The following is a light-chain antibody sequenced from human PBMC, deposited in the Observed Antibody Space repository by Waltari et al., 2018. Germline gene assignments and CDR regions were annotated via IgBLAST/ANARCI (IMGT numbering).Light chain of an antibody. Sequence: QSALTHPASVSGSPGQSITISCTGTSSDVGGYNYVSWYQQHPGKAPKLMIYDVSNRPSGVSNRFPGSKAGNPASLTISGLQAEDEADYYCSSYTSSSTLVVFGGGTKLTVL. V-gene: IGLV2-14*01. CDR1: SSDVGGYNY. CDR3: SSYTSSSTLVV. J-gene: IGLJ2*01. CDR2: DVS.